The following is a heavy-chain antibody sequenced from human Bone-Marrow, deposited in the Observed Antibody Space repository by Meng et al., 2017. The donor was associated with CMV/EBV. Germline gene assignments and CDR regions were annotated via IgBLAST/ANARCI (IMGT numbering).Heavy chain of an antibody. V-gene: IGHV3-21*01. J-gene: IGHJ4*02. D-gene: IGHD2-21*01. CDR1: GFTFSSYG. Sequence: GGSLRLSCAASGFTFSSYGMHWVRQAPGKGLEWVSSISSSSSYIYYADSVKGRFTISRDNAKNSLYLQMNSLRAEDTAVYYCARDYWGCGDVWGQGTLVAVSS. CDR2: ISSSSSYI. CDR3: ARDYWGCGDV.